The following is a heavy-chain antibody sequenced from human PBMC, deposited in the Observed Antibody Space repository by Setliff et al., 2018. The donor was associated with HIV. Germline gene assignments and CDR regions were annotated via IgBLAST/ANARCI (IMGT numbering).Heavy chain of an antibody. CDR1: GYTFISYG. V-gene: IGHV1-18*01. D-gene: IGHD2-2*01. Sequence: ASVKVSCKASGYTFISYGVSWVRQAPGQGLEWMGWISVKNGNTNYAQKFQGRVTITRDTSATTAYMEVSSLRSEDTAVYFCATPGYCGSTSCLFAYYFDFWGQGTLVTVSS. J-gene: IGHJ4*02. CDR2: ISVKNGNT. CDR3: ATPGYCGSTSCLFAYYFDF.